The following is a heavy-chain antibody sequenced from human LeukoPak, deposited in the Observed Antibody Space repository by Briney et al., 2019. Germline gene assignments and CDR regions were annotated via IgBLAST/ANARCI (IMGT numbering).Heavy chain of an antibody. V-gene: IGHV3-74*01. CDR1: GFTFSSYW. CDR3: ARESDVDTAMDMYYYYGMDV. Sequence: GGSLRLSCAASGFTFSSYWVHWVRQAPGKGLVWVSRINSDGSSTSYADSVKGRFTISRDNAKNTLYLQMNSLRAEDTAVYYCARESDVDTAMDMYYYYGMDVWGQGTTATVSS. J-gene: IGHJ6*02. D-gene: IGHD5-18*01. CDR2: INSDGSST.